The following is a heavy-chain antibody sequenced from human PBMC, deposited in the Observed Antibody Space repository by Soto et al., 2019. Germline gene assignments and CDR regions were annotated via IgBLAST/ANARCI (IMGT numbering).Heavy chain of an antibody. Sequence: ASVTGSCKTSGYTFTSYGVSWVRQAPGQGLEWMGWISAYNGNTNYAQKLQGRVTMTTDTSTSTAYMELRSLRSDDTAVHYCARDYDYISPAPSYWGQGTLVTVSS. CDR3: ARDYDYISPAPSY. CDR1: GYTFTSYG. V-gene: IGHV1-18*01. J-gene: IGHJ4*02. D-gene: IGHD5-12*01. CDR2: ISAYNGNT.